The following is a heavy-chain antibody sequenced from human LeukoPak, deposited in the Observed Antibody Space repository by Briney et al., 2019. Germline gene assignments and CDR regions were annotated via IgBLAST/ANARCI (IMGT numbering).Heavy chain of an antibody. CDR1: GFTFSSYE. Sequence: PGGSLRLSCAASGFTFSSYEMNWVRQAPGKGLEWVSYISSSGSTIYHADSVKGRFTVSRDNSRNTPYLQMNNLRIEDSAVYYCTKAPLMSCTGAFCYPFDSWGQGVLVTVSS. V-gene: IGHV3-48*03. CDR2: ISSSGSTI. CDR3: TKAPLMSCTGAFCYPFDS. D-gene: IGHD2-8*02. J-gene: IGHJ4*02.